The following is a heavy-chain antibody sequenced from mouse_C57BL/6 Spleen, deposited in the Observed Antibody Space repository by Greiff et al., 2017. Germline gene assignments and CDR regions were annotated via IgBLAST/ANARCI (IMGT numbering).Heavy chain of an antibody. CDR2: ISSGDDYI. CDR1: GFTFSSYA. Sequence: VMLVESGEGLVKPGGSLKLSCAASGFTFSSYAMSWVRRTPEKRLEWVAYISSGDDYIYYADTVKGRFTISRDNARNTLYLQMSSLKSEDTAMYYWTRDRRDQYYFDYWGKGTTLAVSS. CDR3: TRDRRDQYYFDY. V-gene: IGHV5-9-1*02. D-gene: IGHD2-14*01. J-gene: IGHJ2*01.